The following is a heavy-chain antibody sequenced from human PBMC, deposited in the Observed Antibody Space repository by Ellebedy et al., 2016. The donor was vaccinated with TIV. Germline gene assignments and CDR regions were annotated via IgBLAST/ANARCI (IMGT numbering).Heavy chain of an antibody. J-gene: IGHJ5*02. D-gene: IGHD3-10*01. CDR3: AREKLGSRRNWFDP. CDR1: GFTFSNYA. Sequence: GGSLRLXXAASGFTFSNYAMGWVRQAPGRGPEWVSTITSDGRTTWYADSVRGRFSISRDNSKNTLYLQMNSLRAEDTAVYYCAREKLGSRRNWFDPWGQGTLVTVSS. V-gene: IGHV3-23*01. CDR2: ITSDGRTT.